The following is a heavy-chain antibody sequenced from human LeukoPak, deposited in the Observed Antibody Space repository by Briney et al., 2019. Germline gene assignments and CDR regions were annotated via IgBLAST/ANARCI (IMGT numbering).Heavy chain of an antibody. D-gene: IGHD6-19*01. V-gene: IGHV3-30*04. CDR3: ARDHSGWFYFDY. Sequence: RGCLRLSCAASGFTFSSYAMRWVRQAPGKGLGWVAVILYDGSNKNYADSVKGRFTISRDNSKNTLYLQMNSLRAEDTAVYYCARDHSGWFYFDYWGQGTLVTVSS. CDR1: GFTFSSYA. J-gene: IGHJ4*02. CDR2: ILYDGSNK.